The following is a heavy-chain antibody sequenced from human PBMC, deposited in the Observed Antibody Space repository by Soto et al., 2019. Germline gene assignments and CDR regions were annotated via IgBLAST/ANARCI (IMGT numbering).Heavy chain of an antibody. Sequence: QVQLVESGGGVVQPGRSLRLSCAASGFTFSSYAMHWVRQAPGKGLEWVAVISYDGSNKYYADSVKGRFTISRDNSKNTLYLQMNSLRAEDTAVYYCAGGAGFDYWGQGTLVTVSS. J-gene: IGHJ4*02. CDR1: GFTFSSYA. CDR3: AGGAGFDY. CDR2: ISYDGSNK. D-gene: IGHD3-16*01. V-gene: IGHV3-30-3*01.